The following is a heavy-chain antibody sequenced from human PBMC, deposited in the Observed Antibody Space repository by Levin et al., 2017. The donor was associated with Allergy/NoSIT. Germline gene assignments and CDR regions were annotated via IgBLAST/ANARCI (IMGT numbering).Heavy chain of an antibody. D-gene: IGHD3-10*01. Sequence: PGGSLRLSCTVSGGSISSYYWSWIRQPPGKGLEWIGYIYYSGSTNYNPSLKSRVTISVDTSKNQFSLKLSSVTAADTAVYYCARQSYYGSGSYVGIDYWGQGTLVTVSS. CDR3: ARQSYYGSGSYVGIDY. CDR1: GGSISSYY. V-gene: IGHV4-59*08. CDR2: IYYSGST. J-gene: IGHJ4*02.